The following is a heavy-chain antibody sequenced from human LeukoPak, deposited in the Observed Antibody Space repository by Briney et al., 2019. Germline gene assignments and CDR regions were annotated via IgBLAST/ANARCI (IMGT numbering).Heavy chain of an antibody. CDR3: AKELYDFWSGYYRGGAFDI. D-gene: IGHD3-3*01. Sequence: GGSLRLSCAVSGFTFSSYAISWVRQAPGKGLEWVSAISGSGGSTYYADSVKGRFTISRDNSKNTLYLQMNSLRAEDTAVYYCAKELYDFWSGYYRGGAFDIWGQGTMVTVSS. CDR2: ISGSGGST. CDR1: GFTFSSYA. J-gene: IGHJ3*02. V-gene: IGHV3-23*01.